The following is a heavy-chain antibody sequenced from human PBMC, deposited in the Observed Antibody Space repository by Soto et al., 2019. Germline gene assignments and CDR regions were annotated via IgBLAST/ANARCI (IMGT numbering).Heavy chain of an antibody. CDR2: ISYDGSNK. V-gene: IGHV3-30-3*01. CDR3: ARDPSIVVLSYYGMDV. Sequence: GGSLRLSCAASGFTFSSYAMHWVRQAPGKGLEWVAVISYDGSNKYYADSVKGRFTISRDNSKNTLYLQMNSLRAEDTAVYYCARDPSIVVLSYYGMDVWGQGTTVTVSS. D-gene: IGHD3-22*01. J-gene: IGHJ6*02. CDR1: GFTFSSYA.